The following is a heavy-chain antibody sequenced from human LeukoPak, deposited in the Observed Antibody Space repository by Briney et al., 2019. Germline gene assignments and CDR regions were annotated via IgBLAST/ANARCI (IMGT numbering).Heavy chain of an antibody. V-gene: IGHV4-38-2*02. Sequence: SETLSLTCTVSGYSITSGYYWGWIRQPPGKGLGWIGSIHYSGSTSYNPSLKRRITISVNTSKNQFSLKHSSVTAAHTAVYYCAREQDGSHFDYWGQGTLVTVSS. J-gene: IGHJ4*02. CDR2: IHYSGST. D-gene: IGHD5-24*01. CDR3: AREQDGSHFDY. CDR1: GYSITSGYY.